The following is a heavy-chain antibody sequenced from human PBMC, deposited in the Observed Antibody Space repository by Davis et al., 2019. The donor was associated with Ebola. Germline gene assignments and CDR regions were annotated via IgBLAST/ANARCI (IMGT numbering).Heavy chain of an antibody. Sequence: AASVKVSCKASGYTFTSYGISWVRQAPGQGLEWMGWISAYNGNTNYAQKLQGRVTMTTDTSTSTAYMEVRSLRSDDTAVYYCAKDGLASLAVAGTWFDYWGQGTLVTVSS. CDR2: ISAYNGNT. CDR1: GYTFTSYG. CDR3: AKDGLASLAVAGTWFDY. D-gene: IGHD6-13*01. V-gene: IGHV1-18*01. J-gene: IGHJ4*02.